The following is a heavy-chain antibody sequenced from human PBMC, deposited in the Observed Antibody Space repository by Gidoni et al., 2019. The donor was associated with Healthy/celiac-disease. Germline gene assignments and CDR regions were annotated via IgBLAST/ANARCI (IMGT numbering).Heavy chain of an antibody. CDR2: ISYDGSNQ. J-gene: IGHJ6*02. Sequence: QCPGKGLEWVEVISYDGSNQYYSDSVKCRVTISRDNSKNTLYLQMNSLIAEDTAVYYCARDHDYGDSSLYYYSYYGMDVWVHGTTVTVSS. V-gene: IGHV3-30*04. D-gene: IGHD4-17*01. CDR3: ARDHDYGDSSLYYYSYYGMDV.